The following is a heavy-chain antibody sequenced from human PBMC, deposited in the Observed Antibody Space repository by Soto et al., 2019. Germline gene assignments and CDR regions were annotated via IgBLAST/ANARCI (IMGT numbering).Heavy chain of an antibody. Sequence: GGSLRLSCTSSGFTFGDYAMIWVRQAPGKGLEWVGFIRSKAYGGTTEYAASAEGRFTISRDDSKSIAYLQINSLKSEDTAVYYCTRAYYDRSGYIMGDSWGQGTQVTVSS. V-gene: IGHV3-49*04. CDR3: TRAYYDRSGYIMGDS. D-gene: IGHD3-22*01. J-gene: IGHJ5*01. CDR2: IRSKAYGGTT. CDR1: GFTFGDYA.